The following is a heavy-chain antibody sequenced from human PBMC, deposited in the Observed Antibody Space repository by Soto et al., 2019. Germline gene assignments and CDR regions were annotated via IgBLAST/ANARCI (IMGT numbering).Heavy chain of an antibody. CDR1: GGSISSGGYY. CDR3: ARDIGSYGHNYFDY. V-gene: IGHV4-61*08. D-gene: IGHD5-18*01. CDR2: IYYSGST. Sequence: PSETLSLTCTVSGGSISSGGYYWSWIRQHPGKGLEWIGYIYYSGSTYYNPSLKSRVTISVDTSKNQFSLKLSSVTAADTAVYYCARDIGSYGHNYFDYWGQGTLVTVSS. J-gene: IGHJ4*02.